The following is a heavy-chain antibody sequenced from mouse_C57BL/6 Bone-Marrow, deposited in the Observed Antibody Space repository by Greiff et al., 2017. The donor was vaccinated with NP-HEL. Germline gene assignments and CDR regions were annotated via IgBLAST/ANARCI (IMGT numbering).Heavy chain of an antibody. CDR1: GYTFTSYG. Sequence: VQLQQSGAELARPGASVKLSCKASGYTFTSYGISWVKQRTGQGLEWIGEIYPRSGNTYYNEKFKGKATLTADKSSSTAYMELRSLTSEDSAVYFCARSYGSSYLFAYWGQGTLVTVSA. V-gene: IGHV1-81*01. J-gene: IGHJ3*01. CDR2: IYPRSGNT. CDR3: ARSYGSSYLFAY. D-gene: IGHD1-1*01.